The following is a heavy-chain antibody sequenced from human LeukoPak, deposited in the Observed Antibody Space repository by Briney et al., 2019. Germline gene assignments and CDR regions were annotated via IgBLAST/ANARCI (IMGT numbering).Heavy chain of an antibody. CDR2: ISYDGSNK. Sequence: GRSLRLSCAASGFTFSTYAMHWVRQAPGKGLEWVAVISYDGSNKDYADSVKGRFTISRDNSKDTLYPQMNSLRAEDTAVYYCASRRLWLQNGESAFDYWGQGTLVTVSS. D-gene: IGHD5-18*01. CDR1: GFTFSTYA. CDR3: ASRRLWLQNGESAFDY. J-gene: IGHJ4*02. V-gene: IGHV3-30-3*01.